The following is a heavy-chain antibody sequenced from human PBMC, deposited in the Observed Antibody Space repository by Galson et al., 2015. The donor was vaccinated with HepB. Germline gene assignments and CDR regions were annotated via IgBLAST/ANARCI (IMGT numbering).Heavy chain of an antibody. CDR2: IGTAGDT. CDR1: GFTFSSYD. V-gene: IGHV3-13*04. J-gene: IGHJ4*02. D-gene: IGHD3-10*01. Sequence: SLRLSCAASGFTFSSYDMHWVRQATGKGLEWVSAIGTAGDTYYPGSVKGRFTISRENAKNSLYLQMNSLRAGDTAVYYCAREHSMVRGLDYWGQGTLVTVSS. CDR3: AREHSMVRGLDY.